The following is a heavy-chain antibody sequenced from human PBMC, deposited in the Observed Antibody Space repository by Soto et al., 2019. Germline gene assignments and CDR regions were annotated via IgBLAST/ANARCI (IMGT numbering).Heavy chain of an antibody. Sequence: PSETLSLTGAVSGGPISSSNWWSWVRQPPGKGLEWIGEIYHSVSTNYNPSLKSRVTISVDKSKNQFSLKLSSVTAADTAVYYCAGGPVLLTVRGAYFAPCCQGTLVTVCS. J-gene: IGHJ5*01. V-gene: IGHV4-4*02. CDR2: IYHSVST. CDR1: GGPISSSNW. D-gene: IGHD3-10*01. CDR3: AGGPVLLTVRGAYFAP.